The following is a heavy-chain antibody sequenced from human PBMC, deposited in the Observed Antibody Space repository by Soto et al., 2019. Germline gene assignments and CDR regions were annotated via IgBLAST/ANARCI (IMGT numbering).Heavy chain of an antibody. D-gene: IGHD6-19*01. Sequence: SETLSLTCTVSGGSISNYYWSWIRQPPGKGLEWIGYIFYRGSTNYNPSLKSRVTISVDTSKNQFSLKLSTVTAADTAVYYCARQGLQWLPEGRDYFDYWGQGSLVTVSS. J-gene: IGHJ4*01. CDR1: GGSISNYY. CDR3: ARQGLQWLPEGRDYFDY. CDR2: IFYRGST. V-gene: IGHV4-59*08.